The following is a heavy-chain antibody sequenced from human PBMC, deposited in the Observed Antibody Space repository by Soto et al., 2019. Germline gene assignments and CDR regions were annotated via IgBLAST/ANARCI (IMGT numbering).Heavy chain of an antibody. CDR2: ISGSGERT. CDR1: GFTFSSYG. V-gene: IGHV3-23*01. D-gene: IGHD3-9*01. CDR3: AKVRFDIVTGFSSRDYFDY. J-gene: IGHJ4*02. Sequence: GGSLRLSCAASGFTFSSYGMSWVRQAPGKGLEWVSVISGSGERTSYADSVRGRLTVSRDNSKNTLYLQMNSLRAEDTAVYYCAKVRFDIVTGFSSRDYFDYWGQGTLVTVSS.